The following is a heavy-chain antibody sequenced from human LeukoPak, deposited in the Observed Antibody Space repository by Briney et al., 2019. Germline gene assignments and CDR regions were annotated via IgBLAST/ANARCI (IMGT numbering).Heavy chain of an antibody. CDR1: GFTFSSYA. Sequence: GGSLRLSCAASGFTFSSYAMHWVRQAPGKGLEWVSSISGNAGSTAYADSVKGRLTISRDNSKNTLCLQMNSLRAEDTAVYYCARRAATGSFDYWGQGILVTVSS. D-gene: IGHD1-1*01. CDR2: ISGNAGST. CDR3: ARRAATGSFDY. V-gene: IGHV3-23*01. J-gene: IGHJ4*02.